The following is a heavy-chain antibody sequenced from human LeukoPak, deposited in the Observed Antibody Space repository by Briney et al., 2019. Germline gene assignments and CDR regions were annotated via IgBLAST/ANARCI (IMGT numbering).Heavy chain of an antibody. CDR1: GFTFSSFG. J-gene: IGHJ4*02. D-gene: IGHD6-6*01. Sequence: GGSLRLSCAASGFTFSSFGMHWVRQAPGKGLEWVAVIAYDGSIKYYADSVKGRFTISRDNSENTLFLQMNSLRAEDTAVYYCAKPSTYSSSAPFDYWGQGTLVTVSS. CDR3: AKPSTYSSSAPFDY. CDR2: IAYDGSIK. V-gene: IGHV3-30*18.